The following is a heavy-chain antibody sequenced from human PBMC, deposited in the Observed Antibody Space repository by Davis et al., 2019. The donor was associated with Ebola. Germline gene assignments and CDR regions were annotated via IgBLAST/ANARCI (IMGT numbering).Heavy chain of an antibody. D-gene: IGHD1-20*01. CDR3: TLTVGSFDY. V-gene: IGHV3-73*01. J-gene: IGHJ4*02. CDR2: IRNKDNGDVT. CDR1: GFILSGSS. Sequence: GESLKISCAASGFILSGSSLHWVRQASGKGLEWVGRIRNKDNGDVTSYGASVEGRFTISRDDSKNTAYLQMNSLKTEDTAVYYCTLTVGSFDYWGQGTLVTVSS.